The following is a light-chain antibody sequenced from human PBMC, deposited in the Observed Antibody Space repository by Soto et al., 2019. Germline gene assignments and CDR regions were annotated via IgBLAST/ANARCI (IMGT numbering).Light chain of an antibody. CDR3: CSYAGSSTLV. CDR1: SSDVGSYNL. J-gene: IGLJ2*01. CDR2: EGS. Sequence: QSALTQPASVSGSPGQSITISCTGTSSDVGSYNLVSWYQQHPGKAPKLMIYEGSKRPSGVSIRFSGSKSGNTASLTISGLQAEDEADYYCCSYAGSSTLVFGGGTQLTVL. V-gene: IGLV2-23*01.